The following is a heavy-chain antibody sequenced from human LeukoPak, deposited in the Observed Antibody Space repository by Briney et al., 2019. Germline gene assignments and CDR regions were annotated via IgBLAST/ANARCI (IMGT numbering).Heavy chain of an antibody. J-gene: IGHJ4*02. CDR1: GFSFGINY. Sequence: GGSLRLSCAASGFSFGINYMSWVRQAPGKGLQWFSIIYSGGTTYYAESVKGRFTISRDNSKNRLLLHMDTLRAEDTAMYYCTKDSGHSSVYWGQGTLVTVSS. D-gene: IGHD6-25*01. CDR3: TKDSGHSSVY. CDR2: IYSGGTT. V-gene: IGHV3-53*01.